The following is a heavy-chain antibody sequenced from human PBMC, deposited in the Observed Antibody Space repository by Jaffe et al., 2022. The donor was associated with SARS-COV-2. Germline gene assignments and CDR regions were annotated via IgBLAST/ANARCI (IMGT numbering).Heavy chain of an antibody. CDR3: ARHTAGAGPNFDY. CDR2: ISNTGGKT. CDR1: GYTFRSYA. J-gene: IGHJ4*02. Sequence: EVQLLESGGDLVQPGGSLRLSCEGSGYTFRSYAMSWVRQTPGKGLEWVSSISNTGGKTYYADSVRGRFTIARDNSKSTLYLQMNTLSTEDTAIFYCARHTAGAGPNFDYWGQGTLVTVSS. V-gene: IGHV3-23*01. D-gene: IGHD6-13*01.